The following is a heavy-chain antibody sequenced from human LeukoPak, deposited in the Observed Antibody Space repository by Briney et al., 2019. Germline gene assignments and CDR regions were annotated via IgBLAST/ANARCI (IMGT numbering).Heavy chain of an antibody. J-gene: IGHJ4*02. CDR1: GGTFSSYA. D-gene: IGHD3-10*01. V-gene: IGHV1-69*01. CDR3: ARASSGSFTIDY. Sequence: ASVKLSCKASGGTFSSYAISWVRQAPAQGLEWMGGIIPIFGTANYAQKFQGRVTITADESTSTAYMELSSLRSEDTAVYYCARASSGSFTIDYWGQGTLVTVSS. CDR2: IIPIFGTA.